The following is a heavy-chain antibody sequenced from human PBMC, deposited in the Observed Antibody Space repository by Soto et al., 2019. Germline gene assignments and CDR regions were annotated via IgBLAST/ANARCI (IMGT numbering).Heavy chain of an antibody. D-gene: IGHD3-22*01. CDR1: GFTFSSYA. V-gene: IGHV3-23*01. CDR2: ISGSGGST. CDR3: THDKSAYYSVFDY. J-gene: IGHJ4*02. Sequence: GGSLRLSCAASGFTFSSYAMSWVRQAPGKGLEWVSAISGSGGSTYYADSVKGRFTISRDNSKNTLYLQMNSLRAEDTAVYFCTHDKSAYYSVFDYWGQGALVTVSS.